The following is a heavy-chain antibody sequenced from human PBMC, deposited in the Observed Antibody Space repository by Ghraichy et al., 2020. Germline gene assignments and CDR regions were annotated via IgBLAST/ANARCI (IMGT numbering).Heavy chain of an antibody. V-gene: IGHV3-23*01. CDR2: IRGNGGTT. CDR1: GFTFSNYA. Sequence: GESLNISCAASGFTFSNYAMSWVRQAPGEGLEWVSGIRGNGGTTHYADSVKGRVTISRDNSKNTLYLQMNSLRADDTAIYYCAKDRFTTPDAFDIWGQGTMVTVSS. J-gene: IGHJ3*02. CDR3: AKDRFTTPDAFDI. D-gene: IGHD3-22*01.